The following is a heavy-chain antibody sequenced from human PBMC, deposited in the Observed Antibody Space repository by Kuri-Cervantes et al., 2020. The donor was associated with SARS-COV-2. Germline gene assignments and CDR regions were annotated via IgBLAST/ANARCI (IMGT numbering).Heavy chain of an antibody. J-gene: IGHJ3*02. V-gene: IGHV3-21*01. CDR2: ISSSSSYI. CDR1: GFTFSSYS. D-gene: IGHD6-19*01. CDR3: AREQWLELDAFDI. Sequence: GESLKISCAASGFTFSSYSMNWVRQAPGKGLEWVSSISSSSSYIYYADSVKGRFTISRDNAKNSLYPQMNSLGAEDTAVYYCAREQWLELDAFDIWGQGTMVTVSS.